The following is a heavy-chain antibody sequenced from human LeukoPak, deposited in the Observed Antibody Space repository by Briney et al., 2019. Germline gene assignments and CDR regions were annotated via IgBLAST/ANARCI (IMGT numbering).Heavy chain of an antibody. D-gene: IGHD5-24*01. J-gene: IGHJ4*02. V-gene: IGHV1-69*13. CDR1: GGTFSSYA. CDR3: ARDGARWLQWVNLDY. Sequence: SVKVSCKASGGTFSSYAISWVRQAPGQGLEWMGGIIPIFGTANYAQKFQGRVTITADESTSTAYMELSSLRSEDTAVYYCARDGARWLQWVNLDYWGQGTLVTVSS. CDR2: IIPIFGTA.